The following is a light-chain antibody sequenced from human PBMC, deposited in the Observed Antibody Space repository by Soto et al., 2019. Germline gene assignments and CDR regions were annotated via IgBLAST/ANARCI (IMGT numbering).Light chain of an antibody. CDR1: QDISNY. CDR2: AAS. CDR3: QQSYTTIFT. Sequence: DIQMTQSPSSMSASVGDRVTITCQASQDISNYLNWYQQKPGKAPKLLIFAASTLQSGVPSRFSGSGSETDFTLTISSLKNEDLATYYCQQSYTTIFTFGPGTKVDIK. J-gene: IGKJ3*01. V-gene: IGKV1-39*01.